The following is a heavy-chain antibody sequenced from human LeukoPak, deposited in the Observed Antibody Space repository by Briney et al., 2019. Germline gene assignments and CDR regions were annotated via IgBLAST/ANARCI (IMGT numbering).Heavy chain of an antibody. CDR2: IIPIFGTA. Sequence: GASVKVSCKASGGTFSSYAISWVRQAPGQGLEWMGGIIPIFGTANYAQKFQGRVTITADKSTSTAYMELSSLRSEDTAVYYCATAATYYYDSSGYQDWFDPWGQGTLVTVSS. CDR1: GGTFSSYA. CDR3: ATAATYYYDSSGYQDWFDP. D-gene: IGHD3-22*01. J-gene: IGHJ5*02. V-gene: IGHV1-69*06.